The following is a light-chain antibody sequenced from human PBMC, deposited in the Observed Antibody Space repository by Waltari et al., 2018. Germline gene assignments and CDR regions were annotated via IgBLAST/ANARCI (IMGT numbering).Light chain of an antibody. J-gene: IGLJ3*02. CDR3: QSYDHNVGGSV. CDR2: GNN. CDR1: GSNPGAAQD. Sequence: QSVLTQPPSVSGAPGQRVTLSCTGRGSNPGAAQDLPWYQQLPGTAPKLLIYGNNNRPSGVPDRFSGSKSGTSASLAITGLQGEDEADYYCQSYDHNVGGSVFGGGTKLTVL. V-gene: IGLV1-40*01.